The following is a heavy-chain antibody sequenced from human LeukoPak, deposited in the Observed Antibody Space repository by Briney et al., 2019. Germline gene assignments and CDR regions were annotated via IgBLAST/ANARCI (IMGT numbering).Heavy chain of an antibody. Sequence: ASVTVSCKASGYTFTSYGISWVRQAPGQGLEWMGWISAYNGNTNYAQKLQGRVTMTTDTSTSTAYMELRSLRSDDTAVYYCARDYYDSSGYYDDAFDIWGQGTMVTVTS. D-gene: IGHD3-22*01. CDR3: ARDYYDSSGYYDDAFDI. CDR2: ISAYNGNT. CDR1: GYTFTSYG. J-gene: IGHJ3*02. V-gene: IGHV1-18*01.